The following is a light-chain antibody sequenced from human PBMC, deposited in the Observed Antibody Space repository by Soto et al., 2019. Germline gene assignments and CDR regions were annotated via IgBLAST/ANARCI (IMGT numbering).Light chain of an antibody. Sequence: EIVMTQSPATLSVSPGERATLSCSASQSVSSNLAWYAQKPGQAPRLLIYGASTRETGIQALFSGSGAGTECTRTISSLQSEDFAVYYCQQYNNWPRTFGQGTQVDIK. CDR3: QQYNNWPRT. CDR1: QSVSSN. J-gene: IGKJ1*01. V-gene: IGKV3-15*01. CDR2: GAS.